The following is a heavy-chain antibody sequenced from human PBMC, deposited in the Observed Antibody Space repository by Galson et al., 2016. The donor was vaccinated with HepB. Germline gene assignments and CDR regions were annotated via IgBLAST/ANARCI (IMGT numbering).Heavy chain of an antibody. CDR2: TYHTETT. CDR1: GDSISNGYS. D-gene: IGHD5-18*01. Sequence: TLSLTCAVPGDSISNGYSWSWIRQLPGKGLEGIAYTYHTETTHYHPSLQSPDIISVDRSQSQFSLKLTSVTSADTAVYFCARKENSYGYTDYWGQGTLGTVSS. V-gene: IGHV4-30-2*01. J-gene: IGHJ4*02. CDR3: ARKENSYGYTDY.